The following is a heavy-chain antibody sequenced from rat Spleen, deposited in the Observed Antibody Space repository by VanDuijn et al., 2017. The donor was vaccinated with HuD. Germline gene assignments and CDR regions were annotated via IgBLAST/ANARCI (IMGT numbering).Heavy chain of an antibody. V-gene: IGHV5-25*01. J-gene: IGHJ2*01. CDR2: INTSGGNT. Sequence: EVELVESGGGLVQPGRSMKLSCAASGFIFSDYAMAWVRQAPTKGLEWVASINTSGGNTYYRDSVKGRFTISRDNAKSTLYLQMDSLRSEDTATYYCARHGYDGSYYYWDYWGQGVMVTVSS. D-gene: IGHD1-12*02. CDR1: GFIFSDYA. CDR3: ARHGYDGSYYYWDY.